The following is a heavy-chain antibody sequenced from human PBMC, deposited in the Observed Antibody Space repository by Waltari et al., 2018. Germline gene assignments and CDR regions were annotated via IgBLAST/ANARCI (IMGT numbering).Heavy chain of an antibody. D-gene: IGHD1-7*01. V-gene: IGHV1-69*01. CDR2: IIPLLGTA. CDR3: ARDQTTTGTTGDAFDI. CDR1: GGTFSSYA. J-gene: IGHJ3*02. Sequence: QVQLVQSGAEVKKPGSSVKVSCKASGGTFSSYAISWVRQAPGQGLEWMGGIIPLLGTANYAQKFQGRVTITADESTSTAYMELSSLRSEDTAVYYCARDQTTTGTTGDAFDIWGQGTMVTVSS.